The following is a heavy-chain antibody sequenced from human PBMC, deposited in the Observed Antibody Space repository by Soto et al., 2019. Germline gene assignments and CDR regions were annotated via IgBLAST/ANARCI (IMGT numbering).Heavy chain of an antibody. D-gene: IGHD3-10*01. Sequence: RLSCAASGFTFSSYGMHWVRQAPGKGLEWVAVISYDGSNKYYADSVKGRFTISRDNSKNTLYLQMNSLRAEDTAVYYCAKDYHGSPGWGQGTLVTVSS. V-gene: IGHV3-30*18. CDR3: AKDYHGSPG. J-gene: IGHJ4*02. CDR2: ISYDGSNK. CDR1: GFTFSSYG.